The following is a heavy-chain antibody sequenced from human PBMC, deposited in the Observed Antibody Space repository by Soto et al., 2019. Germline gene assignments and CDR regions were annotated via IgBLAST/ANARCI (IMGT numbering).Heavy chain of an antibody. D-gene: IGHD5-18*01. Sequence: SGTLSLTCSVSGGSISSGDYYWSWIRQPTGKGLEWIGYIYYSGSTCYNPSLKSRVTISVDTSKNQFSLKLSSVTAADTAVYYCARGIYSYGNKDAFNIWGQGTMVTVSS. CDR3: ARGIYSYGNKDAFNI. V-gene: IGHV4-30-4*01. CDR1: GGSISSGDYY. J-gene: IGHJ3*02. CDR2: IYYSGST.